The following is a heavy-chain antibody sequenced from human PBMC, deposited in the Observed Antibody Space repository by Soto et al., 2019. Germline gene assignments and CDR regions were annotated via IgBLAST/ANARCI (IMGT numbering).Heavy chain of an antibody. D-gene: IGHD2-21*01. CDR1: GFTVSSNF. V-gene: IGHV3-66*04. CDR3: ARQCGGDCSNAFDL. Sequence: VQLVESGGGLVQPGESLRLSCEASGFTVSSNFMNWVRQSPEKGLEGLSVLYSGPGTYYADSVKDRFTISRDNTKNTLYLQLNRLRTEDTAIYYCARQCGGDCSNAFDLWGQGTMVTVSP. J-gene: IGHJ3*01. CDR2: LYSGPGT.